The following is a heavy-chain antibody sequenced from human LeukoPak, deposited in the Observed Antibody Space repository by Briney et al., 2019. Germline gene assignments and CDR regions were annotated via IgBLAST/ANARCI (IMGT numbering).Heavy chain of an antibody. CDR2: ISAYNGNT. V-gene: IGHV1-18*01. J-gene: IGHJ4*02. CDR1: GYTFTSYG. CDR3: ARVGSSGWKTSIFVY. D-gene: IGHD6-25*01. Sequence: GASVKVSCTASGYTFTSYGISWVRQAPGQGLEWMGWISAYNGNTNYAQKLQGRVTMTTDTSTSTAYMELRSLRPDDTAVYYCARVGSSGWKTSIFVYWGQGTLVTVSS.